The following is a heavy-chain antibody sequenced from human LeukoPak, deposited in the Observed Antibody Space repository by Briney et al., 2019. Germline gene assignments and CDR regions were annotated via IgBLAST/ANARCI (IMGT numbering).Heavy chain of an antibody. D-gene: IGHD3/OR15-3a*01. Sequence: SETLSLTCTVSGGSISSGSYYWSWIRQPPGKGLEWIGEINHSGSTNYNPSLKSRITISVDTSKNQFSLKLSSVTAADTAMYYCARQTGSGLFILPGGQGTLATVSS. V-gene: IGHV4-39*01. CDR3: ARQTGSGLFILP. CDR2: INHSGST. CDR1: GGSISSGSYY. J-gene: IGHJ4*02.